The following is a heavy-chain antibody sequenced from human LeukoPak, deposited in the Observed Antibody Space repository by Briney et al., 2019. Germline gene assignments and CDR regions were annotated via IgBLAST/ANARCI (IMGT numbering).Heavy chain of an antibody. CDR3: AREAGVNYYGSVSPDAFDI. Sequence: GASVKVSCKASGYSFSSYYIHWVRQASGQGLESMGVISPNGVRTTYAQEFQGRVTMTTDTSTSTAYMELRSLRSDDTAVYYCAREAGVNYYGSVSPDAFDIWGQGTMVTVSS. V-gene: IGHV1-46*01. CDR1: GYSFSSYY. J-gene: IGHJ3*02. CDR2: ISPNGVRT. D-gene: IGHD3-10*01.